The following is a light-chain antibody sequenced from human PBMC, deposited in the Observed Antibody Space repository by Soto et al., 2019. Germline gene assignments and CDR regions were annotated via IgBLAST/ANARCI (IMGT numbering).Light chain of an antibody. J-gene: IGLJ1*01. V-gene: IGLV2-11*01. CDR1: SSDVGGYNY. CDR2: DVT. Sequence: QSVLTQPRSVSGSPGQSVTISCTGTSSDVGGYNYVSWYQQHPGKAPKLMIYDVTKRPSGVPDRFSGSKSGNTASLTVSALQAEDEADYYCSSYASSITYVFGTGTKVTVL. CDR3: SSYASSITYV.